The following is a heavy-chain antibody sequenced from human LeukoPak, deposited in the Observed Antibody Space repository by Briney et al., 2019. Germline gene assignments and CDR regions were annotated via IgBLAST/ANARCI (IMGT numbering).Heavy chain of an antibody. CDR3: TRRGDY. CDR2: IYYSGTT. CDR1: GGSISRYY. Sequence: PSETLSLTCTVSGGSISRYYWSWIRQPPGKGLEWIGSIYYSGTTHYNPSLKSRVTISLDTSKNQFSLKLSSVTAADTAVYYCTRRGDYWGQGTLVTVSS. J-gene: IGHJ4*02. V-gene: IGHV4-59*05.